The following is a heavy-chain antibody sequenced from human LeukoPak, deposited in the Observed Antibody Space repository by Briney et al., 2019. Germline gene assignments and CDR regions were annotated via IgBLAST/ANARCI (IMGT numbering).Heavy chain of an antibody. D-gene: IGHD3-22*01. Sequence: GGSLRLSCAASGFTFSSYSMNWVRQAPGKGLEWVSYISSSSSTIYYADSVKGRFTISRDNAKSSLYLQMNSLRDEDTAVYYCARVSSGYYRGAFDPWGQGTLVTVSS. CDR1: GFTFSSYS. V-gene: IGHV3-48*02. CDR2: ISSSSSTI. CDR3: ARVSSGYYRGAFDP. J-gene: IGHJ5*02.